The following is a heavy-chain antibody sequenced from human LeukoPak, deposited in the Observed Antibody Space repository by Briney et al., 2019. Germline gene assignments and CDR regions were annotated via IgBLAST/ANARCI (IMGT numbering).Heavy chain of an antibody. CDR2: IYYSGST. J-gene: IGHJ4*01. CDR3: ARVRSSMIRGVIFDY. V-gene: IGHV4-59*01. D-gene: IGHD3-10*01. Sequence: SETLSLTCTVSGGSISSYYWSWIRQPPGKGLEWIGYIYYSGSTNYNPSLESRVTISVDTSKNQFSLKLSSVTAADTAVYYCARVRSSMIRGVIFDYWGHGTLVIVSS. CDR1: GGSISSYY.